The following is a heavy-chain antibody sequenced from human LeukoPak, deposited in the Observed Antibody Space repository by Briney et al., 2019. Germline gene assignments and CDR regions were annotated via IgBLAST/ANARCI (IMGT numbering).Heavy chain of an antibody. J-gene: IGHJ4*02. CDR3: ARGALERYYYDSSGYYTYYFDY. CDR2: IYYSGST. V-gene: IGHV4-59*01. CDR1: GGSFSGYY. Sequence: SETLSLTCAVYGGSFSGYYWSWIRQPPGKGLEWIGYIYYSGSTNYNPSLKSRVTISVDTSKNQFSLKLSSVTAADTAVYYCARGALERYYYDSSGYYTYYFDYWGQGTLVTVSS. D-gene: IGHD3-22*01.